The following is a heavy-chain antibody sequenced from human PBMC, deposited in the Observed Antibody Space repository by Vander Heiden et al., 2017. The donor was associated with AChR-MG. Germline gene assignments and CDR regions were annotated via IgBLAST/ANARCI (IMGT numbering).Heavy chain of an antibody. CDR1: GFTFSSYV. Sequence: EVQLVASGGGLVQPGGSQRLSCAASGFTFSSYVRSWVRQAPGKGLGWVANINQKGSKKYYVDSVKGRLTISRDNAKNSLYLQMNSLRAEDTAVYYCASHRKGYCSGGSCPCAYWGQGTLVTVSS. J-gene: IGHJ4*02. D-gene: IGHD2-15*01. CDR3: ASHRKGYCSGGSCPCAY. V-gene: IGHV3-7*01. CDR2: INQKGSKK.